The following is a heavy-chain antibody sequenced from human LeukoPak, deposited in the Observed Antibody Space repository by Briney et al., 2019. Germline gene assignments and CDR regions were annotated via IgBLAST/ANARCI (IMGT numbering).Heavy chain of an antibody. Sequence: ASVKVPCKASGGTFSSYAISWVRQAPGQGLEWMGGIIPIFGTANYAQKFQGRVTITTDESTSTAYMELSSLRSEDTAVYYCARAGFSSGWALDYWGQGTLVTVSS. V-gene: IGHV1-69*05. D-gene: IGHD6-19*01. CDR2: IIPIFGTA. J-gene: IGHJ4*02. CDR3: ARAGFSSGWALDY. CDR1: GGTFSSYA.